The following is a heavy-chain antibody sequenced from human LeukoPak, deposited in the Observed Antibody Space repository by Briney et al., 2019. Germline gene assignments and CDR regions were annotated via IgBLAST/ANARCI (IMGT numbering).Heavy chain of an antibody. J-gene: IGHJ6*03. D-gene: IGHD3-10*01. Sequence: SETLSLTCAVYGGSFSGYYWSWIRQPPGKGLEWIGYIYSSGSTNYNPSLKSRVTMSVDTSKNQFSLKVSSVTAADTAVYYCARVFDSGSQAYFYYMDVWGKGTTVTISS. V-gene: IGHV4-59*01. CDR3: ARVFDSGSQAYFYYMDV. CDR2: IYSSGST. CDR1: GGSFSGYY.